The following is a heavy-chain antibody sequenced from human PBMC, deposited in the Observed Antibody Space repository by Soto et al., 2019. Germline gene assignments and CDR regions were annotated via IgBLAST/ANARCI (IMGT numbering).Heavy chain of an antibody. Sequence: SETLSLTCTVSGGSISSYYWSWIRQPPGKGLEWIGYIYYSGSTNYNPSLKSRVTISVDTSKNQFSLKLSSVTAADTAVYYCARDRVGAAANWFDPWGQGTLVTVSS. J-gene: IGHJ5*02. V-gene: IGHV4-59*01. CDR3: ARDRVGAAANWFDP. CDR1: GGSISSYY. D-gene: IGHD6-13*01. CDR2: IYYSGST.